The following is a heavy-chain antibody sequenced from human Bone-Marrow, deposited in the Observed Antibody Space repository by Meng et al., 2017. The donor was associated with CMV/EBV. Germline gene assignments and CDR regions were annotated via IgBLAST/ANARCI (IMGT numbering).Heavy chain of an antibody. CDR2: ISYDGSNK. D-gene: IGHD2-2*02. CDR3: ARGRQIYCSSTSCYKGFDG. Sequence: GESLKISCAASGFTFSSYAMHWVRQAPGKGLEWVAVISYDGSNKYYADSVKGRFTISRDNSKNTLYLQMNGLRAEDTAVYFCARGRQIYCSSTSCYKGFDGWGPRTRVPVSS. J-gene: IGHJ4*01. V-gene: IGHV3-30*04. CDR1: GFTFSSYA.